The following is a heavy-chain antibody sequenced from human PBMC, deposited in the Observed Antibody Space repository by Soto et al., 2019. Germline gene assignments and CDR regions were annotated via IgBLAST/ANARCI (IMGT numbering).Heavy chain of an antibody. J-gene: IGHJ4*02. CDR3: VRAPSGSYPEFDY. Sequence: GGCLRLSCAASGFIFRSYTMHWVRQAPGKGLEWLGVITYDGSNQYYADSVKGRFTISRDNSRDMLYLQMNSLRPDDTALYYCVRAPSGSYPEFDYWGQGTLVTVSS. V-gene: IGHV3-30-3*01. CDR2: ITYDGSNQ. D-gene: IGHD1-26*01. CDR1: GFIFRSYT.